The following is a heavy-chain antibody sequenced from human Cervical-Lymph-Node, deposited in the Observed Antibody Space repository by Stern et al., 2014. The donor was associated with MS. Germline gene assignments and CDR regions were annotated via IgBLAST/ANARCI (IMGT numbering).Heavy chain of an antibody. CDR3: AGSGTYYPDY. D-gene: IGHD1-1*01. CDR1: GGSISSYY. Sequence: QLQLQESGPGLVKPSETLSLTCSVSGGSISSYYWNWIRQPPGKGLAWIANVHYSGTTNYNPSLKSRVTILLDTSMNTIFPTLTSGTAADTAVYYCAGSGTYYPDYWGQGILVTVSS. J-gene: IGHJ4*02. CDR2: VHYSGTT. V-gene: IGHV4-59*08.